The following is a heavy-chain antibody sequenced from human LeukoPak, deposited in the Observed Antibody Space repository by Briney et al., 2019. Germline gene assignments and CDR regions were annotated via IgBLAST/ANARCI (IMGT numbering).Heavy chain of an antibody. Sequence: AAVKVSCKASGYTFTSYYMHWVRQAPGQGLEWMGLINPTGGSTGYAQKFQGRVTMTREMSTSTDYMELSSLRSEDTAIYYCARDNSVGDNAWWFDPWGQGTLVTVSS. CDR2: INPTGGST. D-gene: IGHD1-26*01. CDR1: GYTFTSYY. CDR3: ARDNSVGDNAWWFDP. J-gene: IGHJ5*02. V-gene: IGHV1-46*01.